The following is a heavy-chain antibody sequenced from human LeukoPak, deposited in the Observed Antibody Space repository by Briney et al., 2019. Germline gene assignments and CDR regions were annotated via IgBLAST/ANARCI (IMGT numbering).Heavy chain of an antibody. J-gene: IGHJ4*02. CDR2: FYSGDTT. D-gene: IGHD3-9*01. CDR3: ARRLLTGYYEF. CDR1: GFTVSSTY. Sequence: TGGSLRLSCAASGFTVSSTYMSWVRQAPGKGLEWVSVFYSGDTTYYANSVKGRFTISRDNSKNMLYLQMNSLRAEDTAVYYCARRLLTGYYEFWGQGTLVTVSS. V-gene: IGHV3-66*01.